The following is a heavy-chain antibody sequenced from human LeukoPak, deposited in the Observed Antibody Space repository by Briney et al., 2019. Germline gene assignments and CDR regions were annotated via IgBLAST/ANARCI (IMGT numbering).Heavy chain of an antibody. V-gene: IGHV3-7*05. Sequence: GGSLRLSCATSGFTFNKYWMNWVRQAPGKGLEWVANIKQSGSEKYYVDSVKGRFTISRDNAKNSLYLEMNSLRAEDTAVYYCARVGPGSEGAFDIWGQGTMVTVSS. CDR3: ARVGPGSEGAFDI. CDR1: GFTFNKYW. CDR2: IKQSGSEK. J-gene: IGHJ3*02. D-gene: IGHD2-15*01.